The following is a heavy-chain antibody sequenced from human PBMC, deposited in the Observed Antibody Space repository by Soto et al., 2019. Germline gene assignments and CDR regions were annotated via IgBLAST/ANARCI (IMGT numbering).Heavy chain of an antibody. D-gene: IGHD3-10*01. J-gene: IGHJ4*02. CDR1: GGSFSGYY. CDR3: ARGRSGWFRD. Sequence: QVQLQQWGAGLLKPSETLSLTCAVYGGSFSGYYWSWIRQPPGKGLEWIGEINHSGSTNYNPSLKSGGTISVETSKSQFSLKLSSVTAADTAGYYCARGRSGWFRDWGQGTLVTVSS. V-gene: IGHV4-34*01. CDR2: INHSGST.